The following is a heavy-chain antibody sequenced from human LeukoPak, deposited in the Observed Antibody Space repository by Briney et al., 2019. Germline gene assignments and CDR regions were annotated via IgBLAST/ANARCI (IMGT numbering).Heavy chain of an antibody. J-gene: IGHJ4*02. CDR3: TRGYGSFDN. D-gene: IGHD3-10*01. Sequence: PGGSLRLSCAASGFTFSRSWMHWVRQAPGKGLEWVAIISYDGNEKYYADSVKGRFTISRDNSKNTLYLQMNSLIAEDTAVYYCTRGYGSFDNWGQGTLVIVSS. CDR1: GFTFSRSW. V-gene: IGHV3-30*03. CDR2: ISYDGNEK.